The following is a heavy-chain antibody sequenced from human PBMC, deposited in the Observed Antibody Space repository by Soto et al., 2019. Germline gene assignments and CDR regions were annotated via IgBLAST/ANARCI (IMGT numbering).Heavy chain of an antibody. CDR3: ARDGNYDFWSGYWSHFGYYGMDV. J-gene: IGHJ6*02. CDR1: GYTFTSYG. CDR2: ISAYNGNT. Sequence: GASVNVSCKASGYTFTSYGITWVRQAPGQGLEWMGLISAYNGNTNYAQKLQGRVTMTRDTSTSTAYMELRSLRSDETAVYYCARDGNYDFWSGYWSHFGYYGMDVWGQGTTLTVS. D-gene: IGHD3-3*01. V-gene: IGHV1-18*01.